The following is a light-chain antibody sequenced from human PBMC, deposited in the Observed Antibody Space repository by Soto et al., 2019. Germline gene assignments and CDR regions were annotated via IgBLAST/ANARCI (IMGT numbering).Light chain of an antibody. J-gene: IGKJ2*01. CDR1: QSVSSY. CDR3: QQRSNWPRT. CDR2: AAS. Sequence: EIVLTQSPATLSLSPGERATLSCRASQSVSSYLAWYQQKPGQAPRLLIYAASNRATDIPARFSGSVSGTDFTLTISSLEPEDFAVYYCQQRSNWPRTFGQGTKLEIK. V-gene: IGKV3-11*01.